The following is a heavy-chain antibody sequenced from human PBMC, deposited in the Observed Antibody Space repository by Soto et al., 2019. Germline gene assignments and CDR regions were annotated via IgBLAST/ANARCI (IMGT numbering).Heavy chain of an antibody. CDR2: MNPNSGNT. CDR1: GYTFTSYD. CDR3: ARGAGYYGSGSYNYYYYGMDV. J-gene: IGHJ6*02. V-gene: IGHV1-8*01. Sequence: QVQLVQSGAEVKKPGASVKVSCKAAGYTFTSYDINWVRQATGQGLEWMGWMNPNSGNTGYAQKFQGIVTMTRNTSISTAYMELSSLRSEDTAVYYCARGAGYYGSGSYNYYYYGMDVWGQWTTVTVSS. D-gene: IGHD3-10*01.